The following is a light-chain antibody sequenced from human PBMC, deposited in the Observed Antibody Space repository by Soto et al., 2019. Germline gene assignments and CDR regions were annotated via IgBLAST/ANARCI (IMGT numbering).Light chain of an antibody. V-gene: IGKV3-15*01. J-gene: IGKJ1*01. CDR3: QQYHDWPPWT. CDR1: QNINHN. Sequence: EKVMWQSPATRSVSPGEGATRSCMASQNINHNVSWYRQRPGQAARLLIYGASTRATGIPPRFSGSGSGTEFTLTISSLQSEDFAVYYCQQYHDWPPWTFGQGTKVEVK. CDR2: GAS.